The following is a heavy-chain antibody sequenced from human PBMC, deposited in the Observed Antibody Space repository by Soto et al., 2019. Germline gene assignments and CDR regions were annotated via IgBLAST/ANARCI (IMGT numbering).Heavy chain of an antibody. J-gene: IGHJ4*02. CDR3: TTYIILGYCSSTSCYEDFAY. D-gene: IGHD2-2*01. Sequence: GGSLSSSCASSCSSSSNARKNWVHPAPEKRQEWGGRIKSRTDGGTTDYAAPVKCRFTISRDDSKNTLYLQMNSLKNEVTAVYYCTTYIILGYCSSTSCYEDFAYWGQGTLVTVSS. CDR2: IKSRTDGGTT. V-gene: IGHV3-15*07. CDR1: CSSSSNAR.